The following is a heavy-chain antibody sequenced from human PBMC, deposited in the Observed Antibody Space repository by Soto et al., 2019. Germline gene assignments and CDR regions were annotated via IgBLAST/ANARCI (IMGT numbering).Heavy chain of an antibody. J-gene: IGHJ4*02. V-gene: IGHV1-69*13. D-gene: IGHD3-22*01. CDR3: ARGDRRYDSSGYQFDY. CDR1: GGTFSSYA. CDR2: IIPIFGTA. Sequence: SVKVSCKASGGTFSSYAISWVRQAPGQGLEWMGGIIPIFGTANYAQKFQGRVTITADESTSTAYMELSSLRSEDTAGYYCARGDRRYDSSGYQFDYWGQGTLVTVSS.